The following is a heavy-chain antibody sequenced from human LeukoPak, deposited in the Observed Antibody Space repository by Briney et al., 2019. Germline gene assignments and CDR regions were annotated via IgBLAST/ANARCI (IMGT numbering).Heavy chain of an antibody. J-gene: IGHJ4*02. Sequence: GGSLRLSCAASGFTFRRYGMSWVRQAPGKGLEWVANIKQDGSEKYYVDSVKGRFTISRDNAKNSLYLQMNSLRAEDTAVYYCAGGLPGTHAFDYWGQGTLVTVSS. CDR1: GFTFRRYG. CDR3: AGGLPGTHAFDY. V-gene: IGHV3-7*01. CDR2: IKQDGSEK. D-gene: IGHD3/OR15-3a*01.